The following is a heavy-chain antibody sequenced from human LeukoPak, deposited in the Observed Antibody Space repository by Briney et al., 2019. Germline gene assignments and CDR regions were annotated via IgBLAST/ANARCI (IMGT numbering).Heavy chain of an antibody. V-gene: IGHV1-2*02. D-gene: IGHD3-10*01. J-gene: IGHJ6*03. CDR3: ARISSTDYYGPGYMDV. CDR2: INPNSGGT. Sequence: ASVKVSCKASGYTFTGYYMHWVRQAPGQGLEWMGWINPNSGGTNYAQKFQGRVTMTRDTSISTAYMELSRLRSDDTAVYYCARISSTDYYGPGYMDVWGKGTTVTISS. CDR1: GYTFTGYY.